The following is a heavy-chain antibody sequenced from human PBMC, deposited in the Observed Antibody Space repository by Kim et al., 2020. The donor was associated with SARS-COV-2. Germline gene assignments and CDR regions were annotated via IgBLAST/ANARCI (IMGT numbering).Heavy chain of an antibody. CDR2: MWNDGITT. J-gene: IGHJ6*02. D-gene: IGHD3-10*01. CDR1: RFTLNTYG. CDR3: ARGFFRDGFDV. V-gene: IGHV3-74*01. Sequence: GGSLRLSCGVSRFTLNTYGISWFRSAPWSLLVWGSCMWNDGITTYDAYFVKGRFTMSRDDAENSLYLQMNSLRAEDTAVYYCARGFFRDGFDVWGQGTTGTVSS.